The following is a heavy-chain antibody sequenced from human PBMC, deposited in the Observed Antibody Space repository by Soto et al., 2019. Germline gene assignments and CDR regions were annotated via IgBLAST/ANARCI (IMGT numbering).Heavy chain of an antibody. J-gene: IGHJ4*02. CDR2: MNPKSGNT. V-gene: IGHV1-8*01. Sequence: QVQLVQSGAEVKKPGASVKVSCKASGYTFTNYDINCVRQATGQGLEWMGWMNPKSGNTGYAQQFQGRIIMTRSTSISTAYMELSSLRSEDTALYYCVRVYGEIDYWGQGTLVTVSS. CDR3: VRVYGEIDY. CDR1: GYTFTNYD. D-gene: IGHD4-17*01.